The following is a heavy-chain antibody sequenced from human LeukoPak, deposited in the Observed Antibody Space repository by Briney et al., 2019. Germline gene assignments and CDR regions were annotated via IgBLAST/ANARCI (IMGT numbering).Heavy chain of an antibody. CDR1: GYTFTSYD. CDR2: MNPNSGNT. V-gene: IGHV1-8*01. Sequence: ASVKVSCKASGYTFTSYDINWVRQATGQGLEWMGWMNPNSGNTGYAQKFQGRVTMTRNTSISTAYMELSSLRSEDTAVYYCARNTRFGLVIIEMRFDYWGQGTLVTVSS. CDR3: ARNTRFGLVIIEMRFDY. J-gene: IGHJ4*02. D-gene: IGHD3-9*01.